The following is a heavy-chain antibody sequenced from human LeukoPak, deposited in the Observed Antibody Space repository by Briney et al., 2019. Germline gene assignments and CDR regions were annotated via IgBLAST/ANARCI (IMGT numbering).Heavy chain of an antibody. D-gene: IGHD3-22*01. V-gene: IGHV1-69*01. CDR3: ASTYYYDSSGYLHTFDY. Sequence: GSSVKVSCTASGGTFSSYAISWVRQAPGQGLEWMGGIIPIFGTANYAQKFQGRVTITADESTSTAYMELSSLRSEDTAVYYCASTYYYDSSGYLHTFDYRGQGTLVTVSS. CDR1: GGTFSSYA. J-gene: IGHJ4*02. CDR2: IIPIFGTA.